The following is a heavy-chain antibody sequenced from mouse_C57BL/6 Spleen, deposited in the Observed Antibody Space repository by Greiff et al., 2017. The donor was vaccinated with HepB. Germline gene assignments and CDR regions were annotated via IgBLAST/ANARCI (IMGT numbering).Heavy chain of an antibody. CDR3: ARERSFSAY. D-gene: IGHD1-2*01. CDR1: GYTFTDYY. Sequence: DVKLQESGPVLVKPGASVKMSCKASGYTFTDYYMNWVKQSHGKSLEWIGVINPYNGGTSYNQKFKGKATLTVDKSSSTSYMELNSLTSEDSAVYYCARERSFSAYWGQGTTLTVSS. CDR2: INPYNGGT. J-gene: IGHJ2*01. V-gene: IGHV1-19*01.